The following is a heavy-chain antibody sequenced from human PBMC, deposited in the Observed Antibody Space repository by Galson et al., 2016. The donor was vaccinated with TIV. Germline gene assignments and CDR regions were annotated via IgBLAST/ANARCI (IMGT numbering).Heavy chain of an antibody. J-gene: IGHJ4*02. CDR1: GGSFRGYY. CDR3: ARNKRGFTCGYGGHFDS. Sequence: ETLSLTCGVNGGSFRGYYWAWIRQSPGMGLEWIGDVNDNGRVDYNPSLKGRVTLSADASTTQFSLKLTSVTAADTGFYYCARNKRGFTCGYGGHFDSWSQGILVTVSS. D-gene: IGHD5-18*01. CDR2: VNDNGRV. V-gene: IGHV4-34*01.